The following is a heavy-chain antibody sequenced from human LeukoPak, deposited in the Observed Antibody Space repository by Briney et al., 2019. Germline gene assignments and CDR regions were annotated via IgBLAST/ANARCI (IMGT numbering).Heavy chain of an antibody. CDR3: ARQGIVRTDDQ. CDR2: IYYVGIT. J-gene: IGHJ4*02. Sequence: PSETLSLTCTVCGDSISSYYWYWFRQPPGKELEGIACIYYVGITHYNPCLKSRVTISLDTSKNHFSLRLSSVTAADTAVYYCARQGIVRTDDQWGQGNLVTVSS. CDR1: GDSISSYY. V-gene: IGHV4-59*08. D-gene: IGHD3-22*01.